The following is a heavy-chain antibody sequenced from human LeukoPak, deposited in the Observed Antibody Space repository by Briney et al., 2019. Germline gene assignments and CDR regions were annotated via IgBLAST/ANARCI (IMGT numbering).Heavy chain of an antibody. CDR2: ISGSGDYT. CDR3: AKLPQACGDHYYIDV. V-gene: IGHV3-23*01. D-gene: IGHD4-17*01. J-gene: IGHJ6*03. Sequence: GGSLRLSCAASGFAFSSYAMSWVRQAPGKGLEWGSAISGSGDYTYYADSAKGRFTISRDNSKDTLFLQMNSLRAEDTAVYYCAKLPQACGDHYYIDVWGKGTTVTVSS. CDR1: GFAFSSYA.